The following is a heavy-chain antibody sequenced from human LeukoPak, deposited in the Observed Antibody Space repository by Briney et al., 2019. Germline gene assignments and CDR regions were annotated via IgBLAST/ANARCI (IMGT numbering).Heavy chain of an antibody. CDR1: GYTFTGYY. V-gene: IGHV1-2*02. J-gene: IGHJ4*02. Sequence: ASVKVSCKASGYTFTGYYMHWVRQAPGQGLEWMGWINPNHGDTNYAQKFQDRVSMTRDTSITTAYMHLSRLRSEDTALYYCARSPHILTGENFDYWGQGTLLTVSS. CDR2: INPNHGDT. CDR3: ARSPHILTGENFDY. D-gene: IGHD3-9*01.